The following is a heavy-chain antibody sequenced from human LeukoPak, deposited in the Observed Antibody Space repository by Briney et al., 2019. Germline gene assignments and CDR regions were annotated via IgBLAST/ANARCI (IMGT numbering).Heavy chain of an antibody. V-gene: IGHV1-8*01. J-gene: IGHJ5*02. CDR1: GYTFTSYA. Sequence: SVKVSCKASGYTFTSYAINWVRQATGQGLEWMGWMNPNSGNTGYAQKFQGRVTMTRNTSISTAYMELSSLRSEDTAVYYCARFVVVPAARWRVLGFGPWGQGTLVTVSS. CDR2: MNPNSGNT. D-gene: IGHD2-2*01. CDR3: ARFVVVPAARWRVLGFGP.